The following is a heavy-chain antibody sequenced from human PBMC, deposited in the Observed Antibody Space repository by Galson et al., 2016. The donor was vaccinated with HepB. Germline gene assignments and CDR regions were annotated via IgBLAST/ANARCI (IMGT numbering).Heavy chain of an antibody. J-gene: IGHJ4*02. CDR2: IYQNGTA. D-gene: IGHD1-26*01. CDR1: GATISNDYW. CDR3: AGGTLGTTATMSFDY. V-gene: IGHV4-4*02. Sequence: SETLSLTCAVSGATISNDYWWSWVRQSPEKGFEWLGEIYQNGTANDNPSFTRRATISVDTSKNEISLRLDSVTAADTAVYYCAGGTLGTTATMSFDYWGQGTPVSVSS.